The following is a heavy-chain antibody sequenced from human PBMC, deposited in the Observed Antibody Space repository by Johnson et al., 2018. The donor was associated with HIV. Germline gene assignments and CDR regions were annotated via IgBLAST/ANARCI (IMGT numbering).Heavy chain of an antibody. CDR2: ISFDGSHK. V-gene: IGHV3-30*18. J-gene: IGHJ3*02. CDR3: AKDGAKYYYDSSGYRDAFDI. Sequence: QVQLVESGGGLVQPGGSLRLSCAASGFTFVSYAMSWIRQAPGKGLEWVAVISFDGSHKYYADSVKGRFTISRDNSKNTLYLQMNSLRAEDTAVYYCAKDGAKYYYDSSGYRDAFDIWGQGTMVTVSS. CDR1: GFTFVSYA. D-gene: IGHD3-22*01.